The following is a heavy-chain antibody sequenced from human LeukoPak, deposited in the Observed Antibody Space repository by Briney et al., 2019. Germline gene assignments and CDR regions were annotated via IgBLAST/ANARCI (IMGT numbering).Heavy chain of an antibody. CDR2: ISHDGGNE. D-gene: IGHD3-10*01. CDR1: GFTFSSYG. Sequence: GRALRLSCAASGFTFSSYGIHWVRQAPGKGLEWVAVISHDGGNEYYADSVKGRFTISRDNSKSAVYLQMNSLRAEDTAVYYCARDHRGSPWPHNWFDPWGQGTLVTVSS. V-gene: IGHV3-30*03. CDR3: ARDHRGSPWPHNWFDP. J-gene: IGHJ5*02.